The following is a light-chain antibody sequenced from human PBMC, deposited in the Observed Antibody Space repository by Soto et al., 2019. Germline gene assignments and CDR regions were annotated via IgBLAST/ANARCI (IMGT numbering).Light chain of an antibody. CDR2: GAS. Sequence: EIVLTQSPGTLSLSPGERATLSCRASQSISSSYLAWYQQKPGQAPRLLIDGASSRATGVPDRFSGTGSGTDFTLTISRLQPDDFATYFCHSRAFGQGTRLEIK. V-gene: IGKV3-20*01. CDR1: QSISSSY. CDR3: HSRA. J-gene: IGKJ5*01.